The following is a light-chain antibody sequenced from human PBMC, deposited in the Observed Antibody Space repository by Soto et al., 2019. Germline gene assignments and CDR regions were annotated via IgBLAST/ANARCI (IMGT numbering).Light chain of an antibody. Sequence: QYALTQPPSASGSPGQSVTISCTGTSSDVGGYNYVSWYQQHPGKAPKLMIYEVSKRPSGVPDRFSGSKSGNTASLTVSGLQAEDESDYYCTSYAGSNNFFYVFGTGTKVPV. CDR2: EVS. V-gene: IGLV2-8*01. J-gene: IGLJ1*01. CDR3: TSYAGSNNFFYV. CDR1: SSDVGGYNY.